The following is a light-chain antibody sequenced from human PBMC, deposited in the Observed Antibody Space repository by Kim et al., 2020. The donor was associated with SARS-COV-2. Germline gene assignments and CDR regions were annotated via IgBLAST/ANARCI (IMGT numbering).Light chain of an antibody. CDR1: SSDVGGYNY. CDR2: DVS. CDR3: SSYTSSSPYV. J-gene: IGLJ1*01. Sequence: GQSLTISCTGTSSDVGGYNYVSWYQQHPGKAPKLMIYDVSNRPSGVSNRFSGSKSGNTASLTISGLQAEDEADYYCSSYTSSSPYVFGTGTKVTVL. V-gene: IGLV2-14*03.